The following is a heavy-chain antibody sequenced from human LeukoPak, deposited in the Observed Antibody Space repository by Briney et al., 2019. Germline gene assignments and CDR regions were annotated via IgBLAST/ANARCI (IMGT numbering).Heavy chain of an antibody. CDR3: ARDARDGYNTPYFDY. J-gene: IGHJ4*02. CDR1: GFTFSSYG. CDR2: IWYDGSNK. V-gene: IGHV3-33*01. Sequence: GGSLRLSCAASGFTFSSYGMHWVRQAPGKGLEWVAVIWYDGSNKYYADSVKGRFTISRDNSKNTLYLQMNSLRAEDTAVYYCARDARDGYNTPYFDYWGQGTLVTVSS. D-gene: IGHD5-24*01.